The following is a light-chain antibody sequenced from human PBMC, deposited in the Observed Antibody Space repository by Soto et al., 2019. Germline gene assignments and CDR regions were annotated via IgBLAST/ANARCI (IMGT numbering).Light chain of an antibody. CDR1: SNDVGSYNL. J-gene: IGLJ1*01. CDR2: DVS. Sequence: QSALAQPASVSGSPGQSIAISCAGTSNDVGSYNLVSWYQHHPGKAPKLMIYDVSNRPSGVSIRFSGSKSDNTASLTISGLQPEDEADYHCSSYTTSNTRQIVFGTGTKVTVL. CDR3: SSYTTSNTRQIV. V-gene: IGLV2-14*02.